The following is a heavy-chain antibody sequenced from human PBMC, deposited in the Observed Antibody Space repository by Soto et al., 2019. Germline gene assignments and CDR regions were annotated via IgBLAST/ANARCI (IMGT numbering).Heavy chain of an antibody. CDR2: IYYSGST. CDR1: GGSISSYY. D-gene: IGHD7-27*01. J-gene: IGHJ4*02. Sequence: SETLSLTCTVSGGSISSYYWSWIRQPPGKGLEWIGYIYYSGSTNYNPSLKSRVTISVDTSKNQFSLKVSSVTAADTAVYYCARDDGANSDLPFHWGQGTLVTVS. V-gene: IGHV4-59*01. CDR3: ARDDGANSDLPFH.